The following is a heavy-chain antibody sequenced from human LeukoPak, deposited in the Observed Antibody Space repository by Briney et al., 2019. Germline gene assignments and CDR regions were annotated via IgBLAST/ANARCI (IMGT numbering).Heavy chain of an antibody. Sequence: GGSLGLSCAASGFTFSSYAMSWVRQAPGKGLEWVSAISGSGGSTYYADSVKGRFTISRDNSKNTLYLQMNSLRAEDTAVYYCAKRSVEWLLYFDYWGQGTLVTVSS. J-gene: IGHJ4*02. V-gene: IGHV3-23*01. CDR3: AKRSVEWLLYFDY. CDR2: ISGSGGST. D-gene: IGHD3-3*01. CDR1: GFTFSSYA.